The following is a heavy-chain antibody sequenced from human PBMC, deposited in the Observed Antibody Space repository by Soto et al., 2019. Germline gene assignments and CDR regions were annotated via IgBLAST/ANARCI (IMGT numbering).Heavy chain of an antibody. J-gene: IGHJ5*02. D-gene: IGHD3-22*01. V-gene: IGHV4-34*01. CDR1: GGSFSDYS. CDR2: INHSGST. Sequence: PSDTLSLTCAVYGGSFSDYSWTWIRQPPGKGLEWIGEINHSGSTYYNPSLKSRVTISVDTSKNQFSLKLSSVTAADTAVYYCARHLGYDSSGYYRNWFDPWGQGTLVTVSS. CDR3: ARHLGYDSSGYYRNWFDP.